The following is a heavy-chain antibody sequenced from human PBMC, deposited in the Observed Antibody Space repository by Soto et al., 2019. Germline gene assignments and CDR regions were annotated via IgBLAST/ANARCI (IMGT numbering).Heavy chain of an antibody. CDR2: IHPGNGNT. Sequence: QVQLVQSGAELKKPGASVKISCQASGYAFNIYAVHWVRQAPGQSLEWVGWIHPGNGNTRYSQKFQGRVTISRDTSANTVYMELSGLRSGDTAVYYCARNDLWSGVYIGTEVYWCQGTQVTVSS. J-gene: IGHJ4*02. CDR1: GYAFNIYA. D-gene: IGHD3-3*01. V-gene: IGHV1-3*01. CDR3: ARNDLWSGVYIGTEVY.